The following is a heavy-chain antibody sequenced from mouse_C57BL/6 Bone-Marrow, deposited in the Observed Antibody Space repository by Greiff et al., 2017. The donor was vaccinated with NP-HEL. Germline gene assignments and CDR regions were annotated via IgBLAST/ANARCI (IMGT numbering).Heavy chain of an antibody. CDR1: GFTFSNYW. D-gene: IGHD1-1*01. V-gene: IGHV6-3*01. CDR3: TYYGKGYWYFDV. J-gene: IGHJ1*03. CDR2: IRLKSDNYAT. Sequence: EVMLVESGGGLVQPGGSMKLSCVASGFTFSNYWMNWVRQSPEKGLEWVAQIRLKSDNYATHYAESVKGRFTISRDDSKSSVYLQMNNLRAEDTGIYYCTYYGKGYWYFDVWGTGTTVTVSS.